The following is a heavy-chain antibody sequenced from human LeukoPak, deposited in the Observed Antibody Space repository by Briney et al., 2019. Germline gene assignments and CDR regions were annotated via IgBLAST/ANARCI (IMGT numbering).Heavy chain of an antibody. J-gene: IGHJ5*02. CDR2: SSSSSSYI. CDR1: GFTFSSYS. Sequence: GGSLRLSCAASGFTFSSYSMNWVRQAPGKGLEWVSSSSSSSSYIYYADSVKGRFTISRDNAKNSLYLQMNSLRAEDTAVYYCARDVTTLGWFDPWGQGTLVTVSS. D-gene: IGHD4-17*01. V-gene: IGHV3-21*01. CDR3: ARDVTTLGWFDP.